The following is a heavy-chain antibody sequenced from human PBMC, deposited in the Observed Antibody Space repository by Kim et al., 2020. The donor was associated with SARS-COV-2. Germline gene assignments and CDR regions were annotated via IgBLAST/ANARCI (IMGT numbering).Heavy chain of an antibody. Sequence: SETLSLTCTVSGGSISSGGYYWSWIRQHPGKGLEWIGYIYYSGSTYYNPSLKSRVTITVDTSKNQFSLKLSSVTAAYTAVYYCARMGRDGYNLFDYWGQGTLVTVSS. CDR1: GGSISSGGYY. CDR3: ARMGRDGYNLFDY. J-gene: IGHJ4*02. D-gene: IGHD5-12*01. V-gene: IGHV4-31*03. CDR2: IYYSGST.